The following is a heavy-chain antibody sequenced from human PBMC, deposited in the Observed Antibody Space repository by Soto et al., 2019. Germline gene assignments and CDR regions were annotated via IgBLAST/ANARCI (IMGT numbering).Heavy chain of an antibody. CDR3: ARTVRDFYGLDV. Sequence: EVQLVESGGGLVQPGGCLRLYCEASGFTFRNYDMPWVRQGTGKGLEWVSGISAAGDPDYADSVEGRFTISRENAQNSFFLQMNSLRVGDTAVYYCARTVRDFYGLDVWGQGTTVIVSS. CDR2: ISAAGDP. V-gene: IGHV3-13*05. J-gene: IGHJ6*02. CDR1: GFTFRNYD.